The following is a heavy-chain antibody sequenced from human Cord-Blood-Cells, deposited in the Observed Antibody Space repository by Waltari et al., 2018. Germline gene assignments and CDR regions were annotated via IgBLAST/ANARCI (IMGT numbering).Heavy chain of an antibody. V-gene: IGHV1-69*06. CDR2: IIPIFGTA. CDR1: GGTFRSYA. D-gene: IGHD3-9*01. J-gene: IGHJ6*02. Sequence: QVQLVQSGAEVKKPGSSVKVSCKASGGTFRSYAISWVRQAPGQGLEWMGGIIPIFGTANYAQKFQGRVTITADKSTSTAYMELSSLRSEDTAVYYCASYYDILTGYYYYYGMDVWGQGTTVTVSS. CDR3: ASYYDILTGYYYYYGMDV.